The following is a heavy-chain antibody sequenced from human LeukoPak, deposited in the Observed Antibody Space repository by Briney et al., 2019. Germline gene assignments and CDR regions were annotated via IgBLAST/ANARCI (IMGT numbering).Heavy chain of an antibody. CDR3: VRVAGFSDF. J-gene: IGHJ4*02. Sequence: GGSLRLSCAASGLSFGFYAMSWVRQAPGKGLEWVANIKYDGSEKYYEDSVKGRLTISRDNAKNSLYLQINSLRAEDTALYYCVRVAGFSDFWGQGTLVTVSS. CDR1: GLSFGFYA. V-gene: IGHV3-7*01. D-gene: IGHD3-10*01. CDR2: IKYDGSEK.